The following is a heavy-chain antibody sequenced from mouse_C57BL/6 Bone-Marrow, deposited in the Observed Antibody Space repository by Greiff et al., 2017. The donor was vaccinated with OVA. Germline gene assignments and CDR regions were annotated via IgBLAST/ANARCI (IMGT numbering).Heavy chain of an antibody. CDR1: GYTFTSYD. CDR3: AGWVVTTPLRAMDY. D-gene: IGHD2-5*01. Sequence: VQLQQSGPELVKPGASVKLSCKASGYTFTSYDINWVKQRPGQGLEWIGWIYPRDGSTKYNEKFKGKATLTVDTSSSTAYMELHSLTSEDSAVYFCAGWVVTTPLRAMDYWGQGTSVTVSS. J-gene: IGHJ4*01. V-gene: IGHV1-85*01. CDR2: IYPRDGST.